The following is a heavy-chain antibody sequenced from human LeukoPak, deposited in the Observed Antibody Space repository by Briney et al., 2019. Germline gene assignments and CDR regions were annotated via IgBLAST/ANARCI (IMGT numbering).Heavy chain of an antibody. CDR3: ATRSIAAYYYYYMDV. Sequence: ASVTVSCQASGYTFTGYYMHWVRQAPGQGLEWMGWINPNSGGTNYAQKFQGRVTMTRDTSISTAYMELSRLRSDDTAVYYCATRSIAAYYYYYMDVWGKGTTVTVSS. CDR2: INPNSGGT. J-gene: IGHJ6*03. D-gene: IGHD6-6*01. V-gene: IGHV1-2*02. CDR1: GYTFTGYY.